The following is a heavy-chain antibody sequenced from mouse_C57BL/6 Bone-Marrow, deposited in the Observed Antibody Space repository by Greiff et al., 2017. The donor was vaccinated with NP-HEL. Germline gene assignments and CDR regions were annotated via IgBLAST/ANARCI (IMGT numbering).Heavy chain of an antibody. Sequence: VQLQESGAELARPGASVKLSCKASGYTFTSYGISWVKQRTGQGLEWIGEIYPRSGNTYYNEKFKGKATLTADKSSSTAYMELRSLTSEDSAVYFCARRGWLLRLYYAMDYGGQGTSVTVSS. CDR1: GYTFTSYG. J-gene: IGHJ4*01. V-gene: IGHV1-81*01. CDR2: IYPRSGNT. CDR3: ARRGWLLRLYYAMDY. D-gene: IGHD2-3*01.